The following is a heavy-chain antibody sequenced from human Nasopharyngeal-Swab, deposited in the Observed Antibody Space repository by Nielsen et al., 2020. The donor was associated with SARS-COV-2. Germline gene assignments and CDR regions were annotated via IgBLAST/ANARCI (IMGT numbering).Heavy chain of an antibody. Sequence: GESLKISCAASGFTFSSYGMHWVRQAPGKGLEWVAFIRFDGNNKYYADSVKGRFTISRDNSKNTLYLQMNSLRAEDTAVYYCAKRPTGYDYMDVWGKGTTVTVSS. CDR3: AKRPTGYDYMDV. J-gene: IGHJ6*03. CDR1: GFTFSSYG. CDR2: IRFDGNNK. V-gene: IGHV3-30*02.